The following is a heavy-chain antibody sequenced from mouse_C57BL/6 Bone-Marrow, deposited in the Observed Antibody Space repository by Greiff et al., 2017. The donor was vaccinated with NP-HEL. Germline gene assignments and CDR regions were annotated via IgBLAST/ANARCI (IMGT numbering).Heavy chain of an antibody. V-gene: IGHV1-15*01. CDR1: GYTFTDYE. Sequence: QVQLKESGAELVRPGASVTLSCKASGYTFTDYEMHWVKQTPVHGLEWIGAIDPETGGTAYNQKFKGKAILTADKSSSTAYMELRSLTSEDSAVYYCTRGGTTVVPPAWFAYWGQGTLVTVSA. J-gene: IGHJ3*01. CDR3: TRGGTTVVPPAWFAY. CDR2: IDPETGGT. D-gene: IGHD1-1*01.